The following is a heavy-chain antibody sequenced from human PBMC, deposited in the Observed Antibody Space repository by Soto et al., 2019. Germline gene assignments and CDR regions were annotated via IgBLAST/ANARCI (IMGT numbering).Heavy chain of an antibody. D-gene: IGHD2-2*01. V-gene: IGHV4-34*02. CDR1: DGSLSDNY. CDR2: IHPSGST. J-gene: IGHJ5*02. Sequence: QVHLQQWGAGLLKPSETLSLTCAVYDGSLSDNYYTWTRQSPGKGLEWIGEIHPSGSTFYNPSLHHLVSLPHDTSKNHFALTLISVTAADTGEYYCSTGSDASKGGRTWGQGTLVTVSS. CDR3: STGSDASKGGRT.